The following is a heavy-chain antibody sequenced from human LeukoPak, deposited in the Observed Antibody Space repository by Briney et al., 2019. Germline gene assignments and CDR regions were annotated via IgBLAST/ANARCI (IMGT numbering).Heavy chain of an antibody. V-gene: IGHV4-30-4*01. Sequence: SETLSLTCSVSGGSINTTYWSWIRQPPGKGLEWIGYIYYSGSTYYNPSLKSRVTISVDTSKNQFSLKLSSVTAADTAVYYCASSYGDPYYFDYWGQGTLVTVSS. CDR1: GGSINTTY. J-gene: IGHJ4*02. CDR3: ASSYGDPYYFDY. CDR2: IYYSGST. D-gene: IGHD4-17*01.